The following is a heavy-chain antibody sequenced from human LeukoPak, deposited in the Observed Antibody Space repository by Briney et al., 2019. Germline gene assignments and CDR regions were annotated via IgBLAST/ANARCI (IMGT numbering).Heavy chain of an antibody. CDR1: GFTFDDYA. J-gene: IGHJ4*02. CDR2: ISWNSGSI. Sequence: GGSLRLSCAASGFTFDDYAMHWVRQAPGKGLEWVSGISWNSGSIVYADSVKGRFTISRDNAKNSQYLQMNSLRAEDTALYYCAKGPLYDYWGQGTLVTVSS. CDR3: AKGPLYDY. V-gene: IGHV3-9*01.